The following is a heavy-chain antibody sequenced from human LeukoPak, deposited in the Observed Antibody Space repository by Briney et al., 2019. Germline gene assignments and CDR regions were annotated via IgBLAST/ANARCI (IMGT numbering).Heavy chain of an antibody. CDR3: ASLTTRRFGVDV. CDR1: GYTFTSYG. J-gene: IGHJ6*02. Sequence: SVKVSCKASGYTFTSYGISGVRQAPGQGLEWMGRIIPIFGIANYAQKFQGRVTITADKSTSTAYMELSSLRSEDTAVYYCASLTTRRFGVDVWGQGTTVTVSS. V-gene: IGHV1-69*04. CDR2: IIPIFGIA. D-gene: IGHD3-10*01.